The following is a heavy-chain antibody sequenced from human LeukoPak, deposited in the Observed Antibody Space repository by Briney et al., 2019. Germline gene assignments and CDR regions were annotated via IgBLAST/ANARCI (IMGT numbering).Heavy chain of an antibody. CDR1: GFTFSSYG. V-gene: IGHV3-33*06. Sequence: PGRSLRLSCAASGFTFSSYGMHWVRQAPGKGLEWVAVIWYDGSNKYYADSVKGRFTISRDNSKNTLYLQMNSLRAEDTAVYYCAKIEGYDFWSGYYTGILDAFDIWGQGTMVTVSS. CDR3: AKIEGYDFWSGYYTGILDAFDI. J-gene: IGHJ3*02. CDR2: IWYDGSNK. D-gene: IGHD3-3*01.